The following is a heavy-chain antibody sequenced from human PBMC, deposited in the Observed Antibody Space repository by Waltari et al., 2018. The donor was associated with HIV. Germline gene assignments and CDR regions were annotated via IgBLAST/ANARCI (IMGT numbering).Heavy chain of an antibody. CDR3: STYGDSEAFDI. D-gene: IGHD4-17*01. Sequence: EVQLVESGGVGVQPGGSLRFSYAASGFNFDDYSMHWVRQAPGKGLEVVSLISWDGGSTYYTDSVKGRFTISRDNSKNSLYLQMNSLRAEDTALYYCSTYGDSEAFDIWGQGTMVTVSS. V-gene: IGHV3-43D*03. J-gene: IGHJ3*02. CDR2: ISWDGGST. CDR1: GFNFDDYS.